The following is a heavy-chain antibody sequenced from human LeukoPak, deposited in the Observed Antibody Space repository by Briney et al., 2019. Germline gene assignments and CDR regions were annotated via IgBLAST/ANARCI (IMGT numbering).Heavy chain of an antibody. Sequence: ASVKVSCKASGYTFTGYYMHWVRQAPGQGLEWMGWINPNSGGTNYAQKFQGRVTMTRDTSITTAYMELSGLRSDDTAVYSCARDRASWTYSYGAYFDYWGQGTLVTVSS. J-gene: IGHJ4*02. D-gene: IGHD5-18*01. V-gene: IGHV1-2*02. CDR1: GYTFTGYY. CDR3: ARDRASWTYSYGAYFDY. CDR2: INPNSGGT.